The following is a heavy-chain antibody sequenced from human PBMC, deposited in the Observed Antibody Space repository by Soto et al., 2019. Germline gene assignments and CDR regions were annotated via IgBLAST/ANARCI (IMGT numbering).Heavy chain of an antibody. V-gene: IGHV4-34*01. J-gene: IGHJ6*02. D-gene: IGHD3-10*01. CDR2: INHSGST. Sequence: SETLSLTCAVYGGSFSGYYWSWIRQPPGKGLEWIGEINHSGSTNYNPSLKSRVTISVDTSKNKFSLKLSSVTAADTAVYYCARGRLAGRYYYYYGMDVWGQGTTVTVSS. CDR3: ARGRLAGRYYYYYGMDV. CDR1: GGSFSGYY.